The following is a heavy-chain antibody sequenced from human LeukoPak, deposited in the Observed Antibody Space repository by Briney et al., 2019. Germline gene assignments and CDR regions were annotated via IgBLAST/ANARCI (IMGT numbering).Heavy chain of an antibody. CDR2: INHSGST. Sequence: WETLSLTCAASGGSFSGYYWSWIRQPPGKGLEWIGEINHSGSTTYNPSPKSRVTISVGKSKNQSSFMLSSVTAADTAVYYCARDSSSTVTRGYLDPWGQGTLVIVSS. J-gene: IGHJ5*02. CDR1: GGSFSGYY. CDR3: ARDSSSTVTRGYLDP. V-gene: IGHV4-34*01. D-gene: IGHD4-11*01.